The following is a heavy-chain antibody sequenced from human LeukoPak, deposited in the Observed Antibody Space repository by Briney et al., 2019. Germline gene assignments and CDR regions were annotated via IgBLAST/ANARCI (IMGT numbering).Heavy chain of an antibody. CDR2: IYPDENKI. CDR3: VRHITTSSTSSHFDS. Sequence: GESLKISCKASGYYFTNYWMAWVRQMPGKGLEDMGFIYPDENKIRYSPPFQGRVTISADKSINTAYLQWNSLKASDTAMYYCVRHITTSSTSSHFDSWGQGTLVTVSS. CDR1: GYYFTNYW. J-gene: IGHJ4*02. V-gene: IGHV5-51*01. D-gene: IGHD6-6*01.